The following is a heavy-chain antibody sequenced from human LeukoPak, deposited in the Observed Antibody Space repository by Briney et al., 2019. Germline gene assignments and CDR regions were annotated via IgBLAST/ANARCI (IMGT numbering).Heavy chain of an antibody. V-gene: IGHV4-34*01. D-gene: IGHD5-12*01. J-gene: IGHJ4*02. CDR3: ARAPMRKLRSRPDY. Sequence: SETLSLTCAVYGGSFSGYYWSWIRQPPGKGLEWIGEINHSGSTNYNPSLKSRATISVDTSKDQFSLKLSSVTAADTAVYYCARAPMRKLRSRPDYWGQGTLVTVSS. CDR2: INHSGST. CDR1: GGSFSGYY.